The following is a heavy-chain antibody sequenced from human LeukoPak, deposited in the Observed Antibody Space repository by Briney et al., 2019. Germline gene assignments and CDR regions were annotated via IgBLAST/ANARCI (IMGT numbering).Heavy chain of an antibody. CDR3: AKDGGAVALDY. V-gene: IGHV3-13*04. Sequence: AGGSLRLSCAASGFTFSSYDTHWVRQATGKGLEWVSAIGTAGDTYYPGSVKGRFTIYRDNSKNTVYLQMKSPRAEDTAVYYCAKDGGAVALDYWGQGTLVTVSS. D-gene: IGHD6-19*01. CDR1: GFTFSSYD. CDR2: IGTAGDT. J-gene: IGHJ4*02.